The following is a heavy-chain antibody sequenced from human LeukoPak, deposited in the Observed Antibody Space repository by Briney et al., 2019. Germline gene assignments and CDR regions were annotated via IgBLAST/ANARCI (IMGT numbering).Heavy chain of an antibody. J-gene: IGHJ6*02. D-gene: IGHD6-19*01. CDR3: ATVRRGSGWYADI. CDR1: GFTFSSYD. Sequence: GGSLRLSCAAFGFTFSSYDMHWVRQAPGKGLEWVAVIWFDGSDKKYADSVKGRFTISRDNSKSALYLQMNSLRAEDTDVYYCATVRRGSGWYADIWGQGTPVTVSS. V-gene: IGHV3-33*08. CDR2: IWFDGSDK.